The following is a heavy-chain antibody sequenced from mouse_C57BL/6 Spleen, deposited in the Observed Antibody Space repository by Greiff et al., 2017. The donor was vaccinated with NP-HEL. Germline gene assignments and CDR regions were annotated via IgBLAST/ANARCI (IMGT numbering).Heavy chain of an antibody. CDR2: IDPSDSYT. J-gene: IGHJ4*01. V-gene: IGHV1-59*01. CDR3: ARKQPSYYAMDY. Sequence: QVQLQQSGAELVRPGTSVKLSCKASGYTFTSYWMHWVKQRPGQGLEWIGVIDPSDSYTNYNQKFKGKATLTVDTSSSTAYMQLSSLTSEDSAVYYCARKQPSYYAMDYWGQGTSVTVSS. D-gene: IGHD3-2*02. CDR1: GYTFTSYW.